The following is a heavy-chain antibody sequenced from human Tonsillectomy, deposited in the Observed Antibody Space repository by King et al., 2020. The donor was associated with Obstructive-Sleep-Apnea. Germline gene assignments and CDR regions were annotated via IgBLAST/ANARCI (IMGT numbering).Heavy chain of an antibody. J-gene: IGHJ6*02. CDR2: ISYDGSNK. V-gene: IGHV3-30*04. CDR1: GFTFSSYP. D-gene: IGHD2-2*02. CDR3: ARDRRYCSSTSCYTLYGMDV. Sequence: VQLVESGGGVVQPGRSLRLSCAASGFTFSSYPMHWGRQAPGKGLEWVAVISYDGSNKYYADSVKGRFTISRDNSKNTLYLQMNSLRAEDTVVYYCARDRRYCSSTSCYTLYGMDVWGQGTTVTVSS.